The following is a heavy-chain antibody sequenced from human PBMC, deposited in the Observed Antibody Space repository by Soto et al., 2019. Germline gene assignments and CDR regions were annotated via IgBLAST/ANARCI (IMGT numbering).Heavy chain of an antibody. D-gene: IGHD6-6*01. J-gene: IGHJ4*02. Sequence: QVQLVQSGAEVKKPGSSVKVSCEASGGTVSAYTINWVRQAPGQGLEWMGRIISILDIPNHAQKFQGRLTIIADTSTSTTYMELRNLRSEDTATYYCARENGTSSLDYWGQGTLVTVSS. CDR3: ARENGTSSLDY. CDR1: GGTVSAYT. CDR2: IISILDIP. V-gene: IGHV1-69*02.